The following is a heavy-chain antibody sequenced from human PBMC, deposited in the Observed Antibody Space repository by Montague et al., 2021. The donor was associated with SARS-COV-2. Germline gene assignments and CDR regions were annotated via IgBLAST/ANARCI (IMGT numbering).Heavy chain of an antibody. J-gene: IGHJ6*02. V-gene: IGHV2-70*01. CDR3: ARIRMGMAQILTGYYNHYGGDV. Sequence: PALVKPTQTLTLTCTFSGFSLSTSGMCVSWIRQPPGKALEWLALIDWDDDKYYSTSLKTRLTISKDTSKNQVVLTMTNMDPVDTATYFCARIRMGMAQILTGYYNHYGGDVGGQGATVTVSS. D-gene: IGHD3-9*01. CDR2: IDWDDDK. CDR1: GFSLSTSGMC.